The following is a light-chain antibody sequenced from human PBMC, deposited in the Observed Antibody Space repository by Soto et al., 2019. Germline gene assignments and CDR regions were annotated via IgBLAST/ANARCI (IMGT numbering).Light chain of an antibody. V-gene: IGLV2-8*01. CDR1: SSDVGGYNY. CDR2: LVT. Sequence: QSALTQPPSASGSPRQSVTMSCTGTSSDVGGYNYVSWYQQHPGKAPKLMIYLVTQRPSGVPDRFSGSKSGNTASLTVSGLQAEDEADYYCSSYAGSNNLVVFGGGTKLTVL. CDR3: SSYAGSNNLVV. J-gene: IGLJ2*01.